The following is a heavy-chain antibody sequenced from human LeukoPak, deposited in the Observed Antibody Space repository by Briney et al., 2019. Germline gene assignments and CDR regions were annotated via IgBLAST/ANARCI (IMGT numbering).Heavy chain of an antibody. CDR1: GYTFTGYY. J-gene: IGHJ5*02. V-gene: IGHV1-46*01. CDR3: ARSTHIVVVPAADENWFDP. Sequence: ASVKVSCKASGYTFTGYYMHWVRQAPGQGLEWMGIINPSGGSTSYAQKFQGRVTMTRDTSTSTVYMELSSLRSEDTAVYYCARSTHIVVVPAADENWFDPWGQGTLVTVSS. D-gene: IGHD2-2*01. CDR2: INPSGGST.